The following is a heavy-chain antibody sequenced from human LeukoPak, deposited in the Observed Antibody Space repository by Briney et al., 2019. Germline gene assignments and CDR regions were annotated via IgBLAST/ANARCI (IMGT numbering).Heavy chain of an antibody. J-gene: IGHJ5*02. V-gene: IGHV4-4*07. CDR2: IYTSGST. D-gene: IGHD3-3*01. Sequence: PETLSLTCTVSGGSISSYYWSWIRQPAGKGLEWIGRIYTSGSTNYNPSLKSRVTMSVDTSKNQFSLKLSSVTAADTAVYYCARSGGVYYDSRRHGWFDPWGQGTLVTVSS. CDR1: GGSISSYY. CDR3: ARSGGVYYDSRRHGWFDP.